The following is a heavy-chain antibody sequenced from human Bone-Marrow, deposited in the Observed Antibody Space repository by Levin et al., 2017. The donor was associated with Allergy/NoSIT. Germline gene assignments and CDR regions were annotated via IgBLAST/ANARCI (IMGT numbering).Heavy chain of an antibody. J-gene: IGHJ4*02. V-gene: IGHV4-34*01. CDR3: ARNRPNYYDSSGYYYEPIYYFDY. CDR1: GGSFSGYY. D-gene: IGHD3-22*01. CDR2: INHSGST. Sequence: SETLSLTCAVYGGSFSGYYWSWIRQPPGKGLEWIGEINHSGSTNYNPSLKSRVTISVDTSKNQFSLKLSSVTAADTAVYYCARNRPNYYDSSGYYYEPIYYFDYWGQGTLVTVSS.